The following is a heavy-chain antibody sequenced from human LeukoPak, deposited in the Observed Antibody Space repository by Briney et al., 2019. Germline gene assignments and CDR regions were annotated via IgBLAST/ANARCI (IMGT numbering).Heavy chain of an antibody. V-gene: IGHV3-9*01. J-gene: IGHJ4*02. Sequence: GGSLRLSCAASGFTFDDYAMHWVRQAPGKGLEWVSGISWNSGSIGYADSVKGRFTISRDNAKNSLYLQMNSLRAEDTAVYYCARAGGSTVSHSDYWGQGTLVTVSS. CDR3: ARAGGSTVSHSDY. CDR2: ISWNSGSI. CDR1: GFTFDDYA. D-gene: IGHD4-17*01.